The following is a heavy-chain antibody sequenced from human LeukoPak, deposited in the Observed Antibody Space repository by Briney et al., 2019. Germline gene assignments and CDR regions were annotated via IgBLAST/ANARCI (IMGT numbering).Heavy chain of an antibody. V-gene: IGHV1-46*01. CDR3: ARSLSYMTTVTTFGY. J-gene: IGHJ4*02. Sequence: GASVTVSCTASGYTFTSYYMHWVRQAPGQGLEWMGIINPSGGSTSYAQKFQGRVTMTRDTSTSTVYMELSSLRSEDTAVYYCARSLSYMTTVTTFGYWGQGTLVTVSS. D-gene: IGHD4-11*01. CDR1: GYTFTSYY. CDR2: INPSGGST.